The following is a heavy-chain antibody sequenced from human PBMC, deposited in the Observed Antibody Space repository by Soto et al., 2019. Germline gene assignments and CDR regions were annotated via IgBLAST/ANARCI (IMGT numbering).Heavy chain of an antibody. CDR1: GFSFSSYA. J-gene: IGHJ3*01. D-gene: IGHD3-16*01. CDR3: ANMMTYSNCFDF. V-gene: IGHV3-23*01. Sequence: LRLSCAASGFSFSSYAMIRARQAPGKGLEWVSVISGSGGAAYYADSVKGRFTISRDNSKNTLYLQMNSLRAEDTAIYYCANMMTYSNCFDFWGQGTMVTVS. CDR2: ISGSGGAA.